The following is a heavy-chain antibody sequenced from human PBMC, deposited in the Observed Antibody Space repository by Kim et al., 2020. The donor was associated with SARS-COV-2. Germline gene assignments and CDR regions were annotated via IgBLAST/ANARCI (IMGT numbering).Heavy chain of an antibody. J-gene: IGHJ4*02. CDR2: IKDKVQSYTT. V-gene: IGHV3-72*01. D-gene: IGHD1-26*01. Sequence: GGSLRLSCAVSGFTPSDYHMDWVRQAPGKGLEWLGRIKDKVQSYTTNYAASVKGRFTISRDDSKNSVYLQMNSLKTEDTAVYYCARDNMGSYDYWGQGT. CDR1: GFTPSDYH. CDR3: ARDNMGSYDY.